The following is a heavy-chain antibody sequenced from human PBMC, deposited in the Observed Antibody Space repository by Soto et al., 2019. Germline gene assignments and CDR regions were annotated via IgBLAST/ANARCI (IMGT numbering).Heavy chain of an antibody. J-gene: IGHJ4*02. CDR2: IYPGDSDT. Sequence: EVQLVQSGAEVKKPGESLKISCKASGFSFTNYWIGWVRQMPGKGLEWMGIIYPGDSDTRYSPSFQGQVTISADKSISTAYLQWSSLKASDTAIYFCASNGGWGDYDDYFDYWGQGTLVTVSS. V-gene: IGHV5-51*01. D-gene: IGHD3-16*01. CDR3: ASNGGWGDYDDYFDY. CDR1: GFSFTNYW.